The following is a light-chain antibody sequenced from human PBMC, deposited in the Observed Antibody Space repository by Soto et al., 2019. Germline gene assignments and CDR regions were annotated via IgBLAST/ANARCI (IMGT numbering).Light chain of an antibody. CDR3: QHYNSHSEA. V-gene: IGKV1-5*03. Sequence: EIPRTKSDSNLAGSVGDRVSITCRASQTISSWLAWYQQKPGEAPKLLIYKASTLKSGVPSRFSGRGSGPEFTPTISILQPDDFATYYCQHYNSHSEAFGQGTKVDIK. J-gene: IGKJ1*01. CDR1: QTISSW. CDR2: KAS.